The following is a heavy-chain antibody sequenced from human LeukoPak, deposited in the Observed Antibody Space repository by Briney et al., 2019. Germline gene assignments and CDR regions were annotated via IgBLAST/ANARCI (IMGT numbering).Heavy chain of an antibody. V-gene: IGHV4-59*01. CDR1: GGSISSYY. CDR3: ARAGYWYSSSWSQYYYYGMDV. Sequence: SETLSLTCTVSGGSISSYYWSWIRQPPGKGLEWIGYIYYSWSTNYSPSPKSRVTISVDTSKNQFSLKLSSVTAADTAVYYCARAGYWYSSSWSQYYYYGMDVWGQGTTVTVSS. CDR2: IYYSWST. D-gene: IGHD6-13*01. J-gene: IGHJ6*02.